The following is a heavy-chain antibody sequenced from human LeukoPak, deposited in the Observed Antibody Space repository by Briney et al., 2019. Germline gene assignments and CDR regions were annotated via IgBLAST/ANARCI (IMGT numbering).Heavy chain of an antibody. Sequence: GGSLRLSCTASGFTFSGCGMHWVRQAPGKGLEWVSFIRYDGSNKYYADSVKGRFTISRDNSKNTLDLQMNSLRAEDTAVYYCARGAVLLWFGGESFDYWGQGTLVTVSS. J-gene: IGHJ4*02. D-gene: IGHD3-10*01. CDR1: GFTFSGCG. CDR2: IRYDGSNK. CDR3: ARGAVLLWFGGESFDY. V-gene: IGHV3-30*02.